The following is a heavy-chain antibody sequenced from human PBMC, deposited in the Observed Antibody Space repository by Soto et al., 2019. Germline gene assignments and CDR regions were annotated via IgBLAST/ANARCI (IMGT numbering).Heavy chain of an antibody. CDR1: GGSISSYC. D-gene: IGHD3-10*01. CDR2: IYYSGST. J-gene: IGHJ4*02. V-gene: IGHV4-59*08. CDR3: ARLWGWFGDY. Sequence: QVQLQESGPGLVKPSETLSLTCTVSGGSISSYCWSWIRQPPGQGLEWIGYIYYSGSTNYNPPLQGRSTISVDTSKNHSSLTLSPVTTADTAVYYCARLWGWFGDYWGQGTLVTVSS.